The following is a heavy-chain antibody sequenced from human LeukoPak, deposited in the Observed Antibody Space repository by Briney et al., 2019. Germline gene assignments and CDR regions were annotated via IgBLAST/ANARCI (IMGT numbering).Heavy chain of an antibody. D-gene: IGHD3-22*01. CDR3: ARRGASGYYLG. V-gene: IGHV4-31*03. J-gene: IGHJ4*02. CDR2: IYYSGST. CDR1: GGSISSGGYY. Sequence: SETLSLTCTVSGGSISSGGYYWSWIRQHPGKGLEWIGYIYYSGSTYYNPSLKSRVTISVDTSKNQFSLKLSSVTAADTAVYYCARRGASGYYLGWGQGTLVTVSS.